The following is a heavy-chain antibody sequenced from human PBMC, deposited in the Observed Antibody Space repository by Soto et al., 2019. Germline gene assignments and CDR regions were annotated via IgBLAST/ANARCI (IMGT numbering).Heavy chain of an antibody. Sequence: SETLSLTCTVSGGSTSGYFWSWIRQPPGKGLEWIGYIYYSGSTNHNPSLKSRVTISLDTSKNQFSLKLYSVTAADTAVYYCARILSESSSWVPFDYWGQGTLVTVSS. V-gene: IGHV4-59*01. J-gene: IGHJ4*02. CDR2: IYYSGST. CDR1: GGSTSGYF. D-gene: IGHD6-13*01. CDR3: ARILSESSSWVPFDY.